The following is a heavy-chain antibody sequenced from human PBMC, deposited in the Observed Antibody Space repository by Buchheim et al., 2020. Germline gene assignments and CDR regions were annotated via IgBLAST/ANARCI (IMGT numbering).Heavy chain of an antibody. D-gene: IGHD5-18*01. CDR1: GFTFSSYG. J-gene: IGHJ4*02. V-gene: IGHV3-30*18. Sequence: VQLLESGGGFVQPGGSLRLSCAASGFTFSSYGMHWVRQAPGKGLEWVAVISYDGSNKYYADSVKGRFTISRDNSKNTLYLQMNSLRAEDTAVYYCAKDLGGGYSYGSSFDYWGQGTL. CDR2: ISYDGSNK. CDR3: AKDLGGGYSYGSSFDY.